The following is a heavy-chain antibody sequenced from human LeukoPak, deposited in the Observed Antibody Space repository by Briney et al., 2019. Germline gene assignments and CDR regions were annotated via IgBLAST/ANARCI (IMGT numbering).Heavy chain of an antibody. J-gene: IGHJ3*02. CDR2: INHSGST. CDR3: ARMTLHHAFDI. Sequence: PSETLSLTCAVYGGSFSGYYRSWIRQPPGKGLEWIGEINHSGSTNYNPSLKSRVTISVDTSKNQFSLKLSSVTAADTAVYYCARMTLHHAFDIWGQGTMVTVAS. V-gene: IGHV4-34*01. CDR1: GGSFSGYY.